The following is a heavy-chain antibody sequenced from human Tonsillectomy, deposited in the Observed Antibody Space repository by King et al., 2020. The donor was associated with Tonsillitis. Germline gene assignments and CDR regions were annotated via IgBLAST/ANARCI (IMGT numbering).Heavy chain of an antibody. D-gene: IGHD3-3*01. Sequence: TLKESGPVLVKPPETLTLTCTVSGFSLINARMGVSWIRQPPGKALEWLAHIFSNDETSYSTSLKSRLTISKDTSKSQVVLTMTNMDPVDTATCYCAQMSDITIFGVGTTYYNYGMDVWGQGTTVTVSS. CDR1: GFSLINARMG. CDR3: AQMSDITIFGVGTTYYNYGMDV. V-gene: IGHV2-26*01. CDR2: IFSNDET. J-gene: IGHJ6*02.